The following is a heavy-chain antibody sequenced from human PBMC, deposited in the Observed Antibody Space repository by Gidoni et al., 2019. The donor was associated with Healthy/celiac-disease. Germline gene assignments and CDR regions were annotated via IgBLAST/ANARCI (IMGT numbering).Heavy chain of an antibody. V-gene: IGHV3-21*01. CDR1: GFPFSSYS. J-gene: IGHJ6*02. CDR3: ARWAAPDYYGMDV. CDR2: ISSSGSTI. D-gene: IGHD6-6*01. Sequence: EVQLVESGGGLVKPGGSLRLSCAASGFPFSSYSMNWVRQAPGKGLEWVSSISSSGSTIYYADSVKGRFTISRDNAKNSLYLQMNSLRAEDTAVYYCARWAAPDYYGMDVWGQGTTVTVSS.